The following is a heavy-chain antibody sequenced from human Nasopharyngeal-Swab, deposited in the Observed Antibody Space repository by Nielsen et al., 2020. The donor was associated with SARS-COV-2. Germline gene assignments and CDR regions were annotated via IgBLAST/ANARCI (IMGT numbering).Heavy chain of an antibody. J-gene: IGHJ4*02. CDR3: AIGGGYLTEPVDY. V-gene: IGHV1-18*01. D-gene: IGHD5-24*01. CDR2: INAYNGNT. Sequence: WARKAPGQGLEWMGWINAYNGNTNCAQKLQVRVTMTTDTSTSTAYMELWSLRSDDTAVYYCAIGGGYLTEPVDYWGQGTLVTVSS.